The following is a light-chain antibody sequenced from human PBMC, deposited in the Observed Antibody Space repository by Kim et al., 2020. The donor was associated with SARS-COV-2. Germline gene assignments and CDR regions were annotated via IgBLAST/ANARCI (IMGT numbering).Light chain of an antibody. CDR3: QAWDSSTSWA. CDR2: QDT. Sequence: VSPGQTAIITCIGDDLGNMLSSWYQQKPGQSPVLIIYQDTKRPSGIPERFSASSSGNTATLTVSETQSVDEADYYCQAWDSSTSWAFGGGTQLTVL. V-gene: IGLV3-1*01. CDR1: DLGNML. J-gene: IGLJ3*02.